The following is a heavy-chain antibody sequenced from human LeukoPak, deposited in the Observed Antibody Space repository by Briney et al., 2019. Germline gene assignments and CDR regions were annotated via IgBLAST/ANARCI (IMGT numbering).Heavy chain of an antibody. Sequence: ASVKVSCKASGYIFTAYYLHWVRQAPGQGPEWMGWIKANSGDTNYAQKFQGRVTMTRDTSISTVYMELSRLTSDDTAVYYCTRVGDGYPNWGQGPLVIVFS. CDR2: IKANSGDT. V-gene: IGHV1-2*02. CDR1: GYIFTAYY. J-gene: IGHJ4*02. D-gene: IGHD5-24*01. CDR3: TRVGDGYPN.